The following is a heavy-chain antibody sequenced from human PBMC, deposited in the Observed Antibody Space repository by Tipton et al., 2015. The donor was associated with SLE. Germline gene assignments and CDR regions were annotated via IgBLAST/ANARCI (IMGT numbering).Heavy chain of an antibody. V-gene: IGHV4-39*01. J-gene: IGHJ5*01. D-gene: IGHD2-2*01. CDR2: IYYSGST. CDR3: ARHSPGDIAVGPTDMERWFDS. Sequence: TLSLTCTVSGGSISSSNYYWGWVRQPPGKGLEWIGSIYYSGSTYHNPSVKSRVTTSVDTSKNQLSLKLSSVTAADTAVYYCARHSPGDIAVGPTDMERWFDSWGQGTRVTVSS. CDR1: GGSISSSNYY.